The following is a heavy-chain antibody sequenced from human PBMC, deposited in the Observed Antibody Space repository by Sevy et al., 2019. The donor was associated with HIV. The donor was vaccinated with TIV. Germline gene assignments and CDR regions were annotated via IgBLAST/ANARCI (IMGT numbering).Heavy chain of an antibody. V-gene: IGHV3-21*01. CDR1: EFTFSSYS. CDR3: ARGSHDYGDYDRDAFDI. Sequence: GGFLRLSCATSEFTFSSYSMNWVRQAPGNGLERVSSISGGGTYIYYADSVKGRFTISRDNAKNSLSLQMNSLRAEDTAVYYCARGSHDYGDYDRDAFDIWGQGTMVHVSS. J-gene: IGHJ3*02. D-gene: IGHD4-17*01. CDR2: ISGGGTYI.